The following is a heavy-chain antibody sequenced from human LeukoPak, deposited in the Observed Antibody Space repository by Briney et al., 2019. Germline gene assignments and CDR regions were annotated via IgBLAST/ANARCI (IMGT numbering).Heavy chain of an antibody. CDR3: AKDPRLCGGDCFTTIDF. CDR1: GFTFSNYG. CDR2: IRYDGNDK. D-gene: IGHD2-21*02. Sequence: GGSLRVSCSASGFTFSNYGMHWVRQAPGKGLEWVAFIRYDGNDKYYADSVKGRFTISRDNSKNTLYLQMNNLRAEDTAIYYCAKDPRLCGGDCFTTIDFWGQGTMVTVSS. V-gene: IGHV3-30*02. J-gene: IGHJ3*01.